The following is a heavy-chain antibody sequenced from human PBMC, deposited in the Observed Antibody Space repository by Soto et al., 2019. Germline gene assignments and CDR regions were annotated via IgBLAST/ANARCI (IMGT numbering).Heavy chain of an antibody. Sequence: PGESLKISCKVSGDSFTSFWIGWVRQMPGKGLEWLGSIYPGDSDTRYSPSFQGQVTISADKSITTAYLQWSSLKASDTAIYYCARTHTLDSRGWYNWGQGTLVTVSS. J-gene: IGHJ4*02. CDR1: GDSFTSFW. CDR2: IYPGDSDT. V-gene: IGHV5-51*01. D-gene: IGHD6-19*01. CDR3: ARTHTLDSRGWYN.